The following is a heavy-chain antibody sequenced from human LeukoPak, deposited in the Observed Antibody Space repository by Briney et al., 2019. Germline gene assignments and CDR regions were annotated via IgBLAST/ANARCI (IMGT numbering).Heavy chain of an antibody. V-gene: IGHV3-11*04. CDR1: GFTFSDYY. CDR2: ITSSGSTI. CDR3: ARGDTKYCSSTSCHNPFDY. D-gene: IGHD2-2*02. J-gene: IGHJ4*02. Sequence: KPGGSLRLSCAASGFTFSDYYMGWIRQAPGKGLECVSYITSSGSTIYYADSVKGRFTISRDNAKNSLYLQMNSLRAEDTAVYYCARGDTKYCSSTSCHNPFDYWGQGTLVTVSS.